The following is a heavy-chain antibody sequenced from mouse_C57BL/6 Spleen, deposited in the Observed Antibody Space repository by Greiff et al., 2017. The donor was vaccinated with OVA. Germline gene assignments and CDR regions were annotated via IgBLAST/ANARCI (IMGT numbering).Heavy chain of an antibody. J-gene: IGHJ4*01. D-gene: IGHD1-1*01. CDR2: IYPGDGDT. CDR3: ASGSSYGAMDY. V-gene: IGHV1-82*01. Sequence: VKLMESGPELVKPGASVKISCKASGYAFSSSWMNWVKQRPGKGLEWIGRIYPGDGDTNYNGKFKGKATLTADKSSSTAYMQLSSLTSEDSAVYFCASGSSYGAMDYWGQGTSVTVSS. CDR1: GYAFSSSW.